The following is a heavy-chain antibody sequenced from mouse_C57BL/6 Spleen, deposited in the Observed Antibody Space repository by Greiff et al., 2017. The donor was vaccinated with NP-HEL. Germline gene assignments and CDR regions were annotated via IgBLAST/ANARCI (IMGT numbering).Heavy chain of an antibody. J-gene: IGHJ2*01. CDR1: GYSFTGYY. CDR3: AKGGGKDFDY. Sequence: EVQLQQSGPELVKPGASVKISCKASGYSFTGYYMNWVKQSPEKSLEWIGEINPSTGGNTYNQKFKAKATLNVDKSSSTAYMQLKSLTSEASAVYSCAKGGGKDFDYWGQGTTLTVSS. CDR2: INPSTGGN. V-gene: IGHV1-42*01.